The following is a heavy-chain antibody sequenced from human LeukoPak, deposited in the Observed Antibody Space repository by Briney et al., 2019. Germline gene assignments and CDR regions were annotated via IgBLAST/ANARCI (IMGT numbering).Heavy chain of an antibody. V-gene: IGHV3-21*01. CDR2: ISSSSSYI. D-gene: IGHD1-1*01. J-gene: IGHJ4*02. CDR1: GFTFSSYS. Sequence: PGGSLRLSCAASGFTFSSYSMNWVRQAPGKGLEWVSSISSSSSYIYYADSVKGRFTISRDNAKNSLYLQMNSLRAEDTAVYYCARDPYKNNWYFEGGLGDYWGQGTLVTVSS. CDR3: ARDPYKNNWYFEGGLGDY.